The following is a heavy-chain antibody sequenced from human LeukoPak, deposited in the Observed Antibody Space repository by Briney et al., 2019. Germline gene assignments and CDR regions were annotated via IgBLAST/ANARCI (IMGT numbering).Heavy chain of an antibody. CDR1: GFTFSDYY. CDR2: ISSSSSYT. CDR3: AWVYYDSSGYYYTFDY. V-gene: IGHV3-11*03. Sequence: GGSLRLSCAASGFTFSDYYMSWIRQAPGKGLEWVSYISSSSSYTNYADSVKGRFTISRDNAKNSLYLQMNSLRAEDTAVYYCAWVYYDSSGYYYTFDYWGQGTLITVSS. J-gene: IGHJ4*02. D-gene: IGHD3-22*01.